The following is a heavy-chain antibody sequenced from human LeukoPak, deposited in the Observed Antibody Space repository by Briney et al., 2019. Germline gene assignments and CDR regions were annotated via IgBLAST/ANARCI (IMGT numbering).Heavy chain of an antibody. CDR2: ISYDGSNK. V-gene: IGHV3-30*18. J-gene: IGHJ4*02. Sequence: GGSLRLSCAASGFTFSSYGMHWVRQAPGKGLEWVAVISYDGSNKYYADSVKGRFTISRDNSKNTLYLQMNSLRAEDTAVYYCAKKPFEVGYFDYWGQGNLVTVSS. CDR1: GFTFSSYG. CDR3: AKKPFEVGYFDY. D-gene: IGHD2-2*01.